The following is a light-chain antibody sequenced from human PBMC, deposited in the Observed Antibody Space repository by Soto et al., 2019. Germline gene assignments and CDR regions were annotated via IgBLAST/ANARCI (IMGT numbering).Light chain of an antibody. CDR3: QQSYSTPDT. Sequence: IQMTQSPSSLSASVGDRVTITCRASQSISSYLNWYQQKPGKAPKLLIYAASSLQSGVPSRFSGSGSGADFTLTIASLQPEDFATYYCQQSYSTPDTFGGGTKVAIK. J-gene: IGKJ4*01. V-gene: IGKV1-39*01. CDR1: QSISSY. CDR2: AAS.